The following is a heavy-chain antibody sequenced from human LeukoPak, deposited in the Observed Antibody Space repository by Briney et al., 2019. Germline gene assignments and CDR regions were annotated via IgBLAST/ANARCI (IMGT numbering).Heavy chain of an antibody. CDR2: ISGSGDTT. Sequence: GGSLRLSCAASGFDFSTYVISWVRQAPGKGLEWVSAISGSGDTTYYADSVKGRFTISRDNSKNTLYLQMSSLRAEDTAVYYCARDGGATSAYWGQGTLATVSS. CDR1: GFDFSTYV. D-gene: IGHD1-26*01. CDR3: ARDGGATSAY. V-gene: IGHV3-23*01. J-gene: IGHJ4*02.